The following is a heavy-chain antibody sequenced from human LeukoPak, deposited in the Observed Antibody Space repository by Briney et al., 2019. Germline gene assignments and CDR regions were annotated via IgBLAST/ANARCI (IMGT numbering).Heavy chain of an antibody. CDR3: ARGALTTVVTEEPFDY. V-gene: IGHV3-21*01. D-gene: IGHD4-23*01. Sequence: GGSLSLSCAASGFTFSSYSMNWVRQAPGKGLEWVSSISSSSSYIYYADSVKGRFTISRDNAKNSLYLQMNSLRAEDTAVYYCARGALTTVVTEEPFDYWGQGTLVTVSS. CDR1: GFTFSSYS. CDR2: ISSSSSYI. J-gene: IGHJ4*02.